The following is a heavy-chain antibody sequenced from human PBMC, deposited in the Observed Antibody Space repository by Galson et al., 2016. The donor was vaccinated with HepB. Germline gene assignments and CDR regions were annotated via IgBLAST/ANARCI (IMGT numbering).Heavy chain of an antibody. CDR3: ARDTRPYSNLRHGMDV. Sequence: SLRLSCAASGFNFTTYAMHWVRQAPGKGLEWVAVVTHHGITQHYADPVKGRFTISRDNSKNTLYLQMNSLRAEDTAVYYCARDTRPYSNLRHGMDVWGQGTTVTVAS. D-gene: IGHD4-11*01. CDR2: VTHHGITQ. J-gene: IGHJ6*02. V-gene: IGHV3-30-3*01. CDR1: GFNFTTYA.